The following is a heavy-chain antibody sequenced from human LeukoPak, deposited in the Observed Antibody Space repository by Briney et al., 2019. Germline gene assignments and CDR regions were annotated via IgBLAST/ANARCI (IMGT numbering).Heavy chain of an antibody. CDR1: GFTFTSSA. J-gene: IGHJ4*02. CDR3: AALYSSGWRPFDY. CDR2: IAVGSGNT. Sequence: GASVTVSCKASGFTFTSSAVQWVRQARGQRLEWIGWIAVGSGNTNYAQKFQERVTITRDMSTSTAYMELSSLRSEDTAVYYCAALYSSGWRPFDYWGQGTLVTVSS. D-gene: IGHD6-19*01. V-gene: IGHV1-58*01.